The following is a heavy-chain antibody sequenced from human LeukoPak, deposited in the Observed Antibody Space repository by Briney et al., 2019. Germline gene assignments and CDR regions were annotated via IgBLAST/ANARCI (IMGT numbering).Heavy chain of an antibody. Sequence: PGGSLRLSCAASGFTFDDYAMHWVRQAPGKGLEWVSGISWNSGSIGYADSVKGRFTISRDNAKNSLYLQMNSLRAEDTALYYCARADIAAAGTLTAFDIWGQGTMVTVSS. D-gene: IGHD6-13*01. CDR3: ARADIAAAGTLTAFDI. CDR1: GFTFDDYA. J-gene: IGHJ3*02. CDR2: ISWNSGSI. V-gene: IGHV3-9*01.